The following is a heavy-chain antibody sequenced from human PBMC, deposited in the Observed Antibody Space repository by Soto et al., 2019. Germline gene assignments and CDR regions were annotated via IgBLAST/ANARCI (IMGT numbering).Heavy chain of an antibody. J-gene: IGHJ5*02. CDR2: MNPNSGNT. CDR3: ARSRAARHGPNWFDP. CDR1: GYTFTSYD. D-gene: IGHD6-6*01. Sequence: GASVKVSCKASGYTFTSYDINWVRQATGQGLEWMGWMNPNSGNTGYAQKFQGRVTMTRNTSISTAYMELSSLRSEDTAVYYCARSRAARHGPNWFDPWGQGTLVTVSS. V-gene: IGHV1-8*01.